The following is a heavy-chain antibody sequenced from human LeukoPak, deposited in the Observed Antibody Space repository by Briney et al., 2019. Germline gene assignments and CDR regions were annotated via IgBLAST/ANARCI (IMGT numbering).Heavy chain of an antibody. CDR3: ARTVATIPPEPFDY. J-gene: IGHJ4*02. V-gene: IGHV4-59*01. Sequence: SETLSLTCTVSGGSISSYYWSCIRQPPGKGLEWIGYIYYSGSTNYNPSLKSRVTISVDTSKNQFSLKLSSVTAADTAVYYCARTVATIPPEPFDYWGQGTLFTVSS. D-gene: IGHD5-24*01. CDR2: IYYSGST. CDR1: GGSISSYY.